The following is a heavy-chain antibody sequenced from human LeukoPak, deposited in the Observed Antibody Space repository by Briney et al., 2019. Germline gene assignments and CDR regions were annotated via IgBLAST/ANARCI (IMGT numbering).Heavy chain of an antibody. CDR1: GYSFTNYW. D-gene: IGHD7-27*01. Sequence: GGSLKISCRCSGYSFTNYWIDWVRQMPGKGLEWMGIIYPVDSDTRYSPSFQGQVTIPVDKSISTACLQWSSLKASDTAIYYCARRTGNWLDPWGQGTLVTVSS. J-gene: IGHJ5*02. CDR3: ARRTGNWLDP. CDR2: IYPVDSDT. V-gene: IGHV5-51*01.